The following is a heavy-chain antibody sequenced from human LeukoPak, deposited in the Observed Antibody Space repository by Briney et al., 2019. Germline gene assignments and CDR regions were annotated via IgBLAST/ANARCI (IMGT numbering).Heavy chain of an antibody. CDR1: GGSISSYY. V-gene: IGHV4-59*01. CDR3: ARGWIQLWAPYYYYMDV. D-gene: IGHD5-18*01. J-gene: IGHJ6*03. Sequence: SETLSLTCTVSGGSISSYYWSWIRQPPGKGLEWLGYIYYSGSTNYNPSLKSRVTISVDTSKNQFSLKLSSVTAADTAVYYCARGWIQLWAPYYYYMDVWGKGTTVTVSS. CDR2: IYYSGST.